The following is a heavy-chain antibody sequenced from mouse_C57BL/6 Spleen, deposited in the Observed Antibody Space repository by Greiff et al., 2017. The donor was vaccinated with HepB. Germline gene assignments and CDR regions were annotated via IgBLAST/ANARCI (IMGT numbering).Heavy chain of an antibody. D-gene: IGHD2-3*01. CDR3: ARGDGYYGY. Sequence: EVQLQQSGPVLVKPGASVKMSCKASGYTFTDYYMNWVKQSHGKSLEWIGVINPYNGGTSYNQKFKGKATLTVDKSSSTAYMELNSLTSEDSAVYYCARGDGYYGYWGQSTTLTVSS. V-gene: IGHV1-19*01. CDR2: INPYNGGT. CDR1: GYTFTDYY. J-gene: IGHJ2*01.